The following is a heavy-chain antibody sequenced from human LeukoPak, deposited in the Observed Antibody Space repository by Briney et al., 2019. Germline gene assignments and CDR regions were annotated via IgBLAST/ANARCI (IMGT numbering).Heavy chain of an antibody. CDR3: ARDGYHSGYDLIARQGDNWFDP. Sequence: ASVKVSSKASGYTFTSYGISWVRQAPGQGLEWMGWISAYNGNTNYAQKLQGRVTMTTDTSTSTAYMELRSLRSDDTAVYYCARDGYHSGYDLIARQGDNWFDPWGQGTLVTVSS. J-gene: IGHJ5*02. CDR2: ISAYNGNT. CDR1: GYTFTSYG. D-gene: IGHD5-12*01. V-gene: IGHV1-18*01.